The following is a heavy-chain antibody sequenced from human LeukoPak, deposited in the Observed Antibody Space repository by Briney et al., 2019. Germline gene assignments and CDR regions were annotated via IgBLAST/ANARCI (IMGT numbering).Heavy chain of an antibody. Sequence: PGGSLKLSCTASGFTFSASTMHWVRQASGKSLGWIGRIRNKANIYATTYGESVKGRFSISRDDSKNTVYLQMNSLKTEDTAVYYCTGGATIGIGAFDIWGQGTKVTVSS. CDR2: IRNKANIYAT. D-gene: IGHD5-24*01. J-gene: IGHJ3*02. CDR3: TGGATIGIGAFDI. CDR1: GFTFSAST. V-gene: IGHV3-73*01.